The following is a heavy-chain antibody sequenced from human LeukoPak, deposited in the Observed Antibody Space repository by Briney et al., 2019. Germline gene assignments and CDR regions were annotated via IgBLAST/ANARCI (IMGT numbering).Heavy chain of an antibody. CDR2: ISSASNTI. Sequence: GGSLRLSCGASGFTFSSYSMNWVRQAPGKGLEWVSYISSASNTIYYADSVKGRFTISRDNAKNSLYLQMNSLRAEDTAMYYCARDGWFGDNNWFDPWGQGTLVTVSS. CDR3: ARDGWFGDNNWFDP. D-gene: IGHD3-10*01. CDR1: GFTFSSYS. J-gene: IGHJ5*02. V-gene: IGHV3-48*01.